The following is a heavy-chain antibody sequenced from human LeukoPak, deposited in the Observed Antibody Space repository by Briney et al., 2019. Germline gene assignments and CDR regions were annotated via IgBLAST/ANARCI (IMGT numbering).Heavy chain of an antibody. CDR2: IKSKTDGGTT. Sequence: PGGSLRLSCAASGFTFSNAWMSWVRQAPGKGLEWVGRIKSKTDGGTTDYAAPVKGRFTISRDDSKNTLYLQMNSLKTEDTAVYYCTTDRETMVRGNDYWGRGTLVTVSS. V-gene: IGHV3-15*01. J-gene: IGHJ4*02. D-gene: IGHD3-10*01. CDR1: GFTFSNAW. CDR3: TTDRETMVRGNDY.